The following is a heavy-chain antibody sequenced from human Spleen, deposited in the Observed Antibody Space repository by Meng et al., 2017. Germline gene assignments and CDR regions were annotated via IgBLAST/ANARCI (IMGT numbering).Heavy chain of an antibody. CDR2: FVNNADT. Sequence: QVQPVQSWTAVKKRGSSVKVSCKASGGTSSSYGINMVRQAPGQGLEWMGWFVNNADTYSAQKFQGRVTMTRDTHTSTDFMELRSLRSDDSALYYCVKHSSDWSLDSWGQGTLVTVSS. D-gene: IGHD6-19*01. CDR3: VKHSSDWSLDS. CDR1: GGTSSSYG. J-gene: IGHJ4*02. V-gene: IGHV1-18*01.